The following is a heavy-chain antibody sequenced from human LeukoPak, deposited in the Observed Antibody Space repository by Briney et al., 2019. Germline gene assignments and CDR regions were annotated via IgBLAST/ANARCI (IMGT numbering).Heavy chain of an antibody. V-gene: IGHV1-18*01. Sequence: ASVKVSCKASGYTFTSYGISWMRQAPGQGLEWMGWISAYNGNTNYAQKLQGRVTMTTDTSTSTAYMKLRSLRSDDTAVYYCASTPRWSGGGNPPDYWGQGTLVTVSS. CDR1: GYTFTSYG. CDR3: ASTPRWSGGGNPPDY. CDR2: ISAYNGNT. D-gene: IGHD3-3*01. J-gene: IGHJ4*02.